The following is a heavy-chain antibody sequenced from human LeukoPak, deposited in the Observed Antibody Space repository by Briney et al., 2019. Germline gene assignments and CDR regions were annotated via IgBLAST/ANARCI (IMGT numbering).Heavy chain of an antibody. Sequence: PSETLSLTCTVSGGSISSYYWSWIRQPPGKGLEWIGYIYYSGSTNYNPSLKSRVTISVDTSKNQFSLKLSSVTAADTAVYYCASTHQRDAFDIWGQGTMVTVSS. D-gene: IGHD2-2*01. CDR3: ASTHQRDAFDI. CDR1: GGSISSYY. CDR2: IYYSGST. V-gene: IGHV4-59*01. J-gene: IGHJ3*02.